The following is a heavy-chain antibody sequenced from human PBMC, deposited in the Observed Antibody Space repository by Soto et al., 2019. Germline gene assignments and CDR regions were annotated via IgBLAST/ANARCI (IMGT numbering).Heavy chain of an antibody. CDR3: ARGRNYYDSSGYSPSAFDI. D-gene: IGHD3-22*01. V-gene: IGHV4-31*03. Sequence: QVQLQESGPGLVKPSQTLSLTCTVSGGSISSGGYYWSWIRQHPGKGLEWIGYIYYSGSTYYNPSLKSRVTISVDTSKNQCSLKLSSVTAADTAVYYCARGRNYYDSSGYSPSAFDIWGQGTMVTVSS. J-gene: IGHJ3*02. CDR2: IYYSGST. CDR1: GGSISSGGYY.